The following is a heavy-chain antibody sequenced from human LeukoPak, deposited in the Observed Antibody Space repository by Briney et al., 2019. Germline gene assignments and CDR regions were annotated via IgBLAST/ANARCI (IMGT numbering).Heavy chain of an antibody. CDR1: GFTLSGSA. Sequence: GGSLRLSCAASGFTLSGSAIYWVRQASGKGVEWVGRIRTKAYNYATSYAVSMKGRFTMSSDDSENTVYLQMSNLAAEDTAVYYCASPPFSSHPSRPVDYWGQGTLVIVSS. D-gene: IGHD3-3*01. V-gene: IGHV3-73*01. J-gene: IGHJ4*02. CDR3: ASPPFSSHPSRPVDY. CDR2: IRTKAYNYAT.